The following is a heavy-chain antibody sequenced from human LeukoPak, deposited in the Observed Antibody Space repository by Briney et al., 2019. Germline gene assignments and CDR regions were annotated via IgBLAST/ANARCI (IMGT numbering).Heavy chain of an antibody. CDR2: ISGSVIDT. CDR1: GFTFTNYA. CDR3: AKDPHHDAFDI. J-gene: IGHJ3*02. Sequence: GGSLRLSCAASGFTFTNYAMSWVRQAPGKGLEWVPAISGSVIDTYYADSVKGRFTISRDNSKNTLYLQMNSLRAEDTAVYYCAKDPHHDAFDIWGQGTMVTVSS. V-gene: IGHV3-23*01.